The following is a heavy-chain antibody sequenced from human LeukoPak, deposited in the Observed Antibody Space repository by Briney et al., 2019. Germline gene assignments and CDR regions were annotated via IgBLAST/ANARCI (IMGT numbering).Heavy chain of an antibody. J-gene: IGHJ4*02. CDR2: INAGNGNT. D-gene: IGHD3-9*01. V-gene: IGHV1-3*01. Sequence: ASVKVSCKASGYTFTSYAMHWVRQAPGQRLEWMGWINAGNGNTKYSQKFQGRVTITRDTSASTAYMELSSLRSEDTAVYYCARAQYDIFTGYYTQFFGYWRQGTLVTVSS. CDR1: GYTFTSYA. CDR3: ARAQYDIFTGYYTQFFGY.